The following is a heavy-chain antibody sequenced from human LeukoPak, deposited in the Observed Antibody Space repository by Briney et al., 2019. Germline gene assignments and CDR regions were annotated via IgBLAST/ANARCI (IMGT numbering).Heavy chain of an antibody. D-gene: IGHD5-18*01. CDR3: ARTLKRDTVMAHFDY. Sequence: ASVTVSCKASGYTFTSYYMHWVRHAPGQGLEWMGIINPSGGSTSYAQKFQGRVTITRDTSTSTVYMELSSLRSEDTAVYYCARTLKRDTVMAHFDYWGQGTLVTVSS. J-gene: IGHJ4*02. CDR1: GYTFTSYY. V-gene: IGHV1-46*01. CDR2: INPSGGST.